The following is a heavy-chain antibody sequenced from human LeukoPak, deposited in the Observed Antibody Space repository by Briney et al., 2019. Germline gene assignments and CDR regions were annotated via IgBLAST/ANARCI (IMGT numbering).Heavy chain of an antibody. CDR1: GGSFSDYY. CDR2: ISHTGHT. CDR3: ARVPDITARPCDT. V-gene: IGHV4-34*01. D-gene: IGHD1-1*01. Sequence: SETLSLTCAVYGGSFSDYYWTLIRQTPGKGLEWIGEISHTGHTGSNPSLKSRVTIFVDSSKKQFSLRMTSVTAADTGIYYCARVPDITARPCDTWGPGTLVTVSS. J-gene: IGHJ5*02.